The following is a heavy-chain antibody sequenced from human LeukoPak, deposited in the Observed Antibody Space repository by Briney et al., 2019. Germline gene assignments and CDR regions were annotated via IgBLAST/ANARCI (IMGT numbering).Heavy chain of an antibody. Sequence: PGGSLRLSCAASGFTFSSYAMHWVRQAPGKGLEWVAVISYDGSNKYCADSVKGRFTISRDNSKNTLYLQMNSLRAEDTAVYYCAKDRTITIFGVACFVYWGQGTLVTVSS. J-gene: IGHJ4*02. D-gene: IGHD3-3*01. CDR1: GFTFSSYA. V-gene: IGHV3-30*04. CDR2: ISYDGSNK. CDR3: AKDRTITIFGVACFVY.